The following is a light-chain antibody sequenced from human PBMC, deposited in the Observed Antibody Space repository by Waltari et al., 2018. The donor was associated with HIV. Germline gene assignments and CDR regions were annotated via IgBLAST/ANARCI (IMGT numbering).Light chain of an antibody. CDR2: EVS. CDR3: SSYTTSSSTLP. J-gene: IGLJ2*01. V-gene: IGLV2-14*01. CDR1: SSDVAGYNS. Sequence: QSALTQPASVSGSPGQSITISCTATSSDVAGYNSVSGYQQHPGKAAKLMIDEVSNRPSGVSTRFSGSKSGNTASLTISVLQAEDEADYYCSSYTTSSSTLPFGGGTKLTVL.